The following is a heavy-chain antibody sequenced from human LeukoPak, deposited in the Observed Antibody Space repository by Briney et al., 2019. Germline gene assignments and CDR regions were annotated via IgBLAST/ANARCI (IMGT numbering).Heavy chain of an antibody. J-gene: IGHJ4*02. V-gene: IGHV1-2*02. CDR2: INPNSGGT. D-gene: IGHD2-15*01. Sequence: GASVKVSCKASGYTFTGYYMHWVRQAPGQGLEWMGWINPNSGGTNYAQKFQGRVTMARDTSISTAYMELSRLRSDDTAVYYCARARCAVVEFDYWGQGTLVTVSS. CDR3: ARARCAVVEFDY. CDR1: GYTFTGYY.